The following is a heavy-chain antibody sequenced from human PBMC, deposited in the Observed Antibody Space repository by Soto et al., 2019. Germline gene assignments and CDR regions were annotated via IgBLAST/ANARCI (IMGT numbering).Heavy chain of an antibody. CDR1: GYAFSNYA. D-gene: IGHD6-13*01. CDR2: INPNSGGT. J-gene: IGHJ6*02. V-gene: IGHV1-2*02. CDR3: AREVGAAAGGGMDV. Sequence: ASVKVSCKASGYAFSNYAVYWVRQAPGQGLEWMGWINPNSGGTNYAQKFQGRVTMTRDTSISTAYMELSRLRSDDTAVYYCAREVGAAAGGGMDVWGQGTTVTVSS.